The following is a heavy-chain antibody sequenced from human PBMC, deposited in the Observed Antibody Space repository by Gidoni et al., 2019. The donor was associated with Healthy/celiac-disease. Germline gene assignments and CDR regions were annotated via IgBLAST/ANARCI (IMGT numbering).Heavy chain of an antibody. D-gene: IGHD1-26*01. V-gene: IGHV4-61*01. CDR1: GGSVSSGSYY. Sequence: QVQLQESGPGLVKPSETLSLTCTVSGGSVSSGSYYWSWIRQPPGKGLEWIGYIYYSGSTNYNPSLKSRVTISVDTSKNQFSLKLSSVTAADTAVYYCAREGRASGSPPYWGQGTLVTVSS. CDR2: IYYSGST. CDR3: AREGRASGSPPY. J-gene: IGHJ4*02.